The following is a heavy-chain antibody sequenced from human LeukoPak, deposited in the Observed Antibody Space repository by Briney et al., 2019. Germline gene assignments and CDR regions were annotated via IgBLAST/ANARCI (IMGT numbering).Heavy chain of an antibody. CDR2: IRYDGSNK. D-gene: IGHD3-10*01. V-gene: IGHV3-30*02. CDR3: VRDRGVRGVSPADY. J-gene: IGHJ4*02. CDR1: GFTFSSYG. Sequence: GGSLRLSCAASGFTFSSYGMHWVRQAPGKGLEWVAFIRYDGSNKYYADSVKGRFTISRDNSKNTLYLQMNSLRAEDTAVYHCVRDRGVRGVSPADYWGQGTLVTVSS.